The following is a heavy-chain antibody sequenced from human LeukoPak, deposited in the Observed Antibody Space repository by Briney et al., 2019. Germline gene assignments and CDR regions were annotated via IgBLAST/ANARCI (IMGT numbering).Heavy chain of an antibody. CDR3: ARGRVAVAGTPHYYYYGMDV. Sequence: GGSLRLSCAASGFTFSSYWMSWVRQAPGKGLEWVSVIYSGGSTYYADSVKGRLTISRDNSKNTLYLQMNSLRAEDTAVYYCARGRVAVAGTPHYYYYGMDVWGQGTTVTVSS. D-gene: IGHD6-19*01. CDR2: IYSGGST. CDR1: GFTFSSYW. V-gene: IGHV3-53*01. J-gene: IGHJ6*02.